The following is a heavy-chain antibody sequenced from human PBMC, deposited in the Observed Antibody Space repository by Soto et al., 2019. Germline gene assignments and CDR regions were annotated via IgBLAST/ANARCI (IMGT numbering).Heavy chain of an antibody. J-gene: IGHJ4*02. D-gene: IGHD2-15*01. CDR2: IIPIFGTA. CDR3: ARDERATVVSA. CDR1: GCTFSSYA. Sequence: SVKVSCKASGCTFSSYAISCVRQAPGQGLEWMGGIIPIFGTANYAQKFQGRVTITADESTSTAYMELSSLRSEDTAVYYCARDERATVVSAWGQGTLVTVSS. V-gene: IGHV1-69*13.